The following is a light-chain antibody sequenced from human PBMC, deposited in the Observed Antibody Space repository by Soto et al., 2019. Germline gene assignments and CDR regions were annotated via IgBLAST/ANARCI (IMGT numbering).Light chain of an antibody. CDR1: QSVGSSF. CDR3: QHYHSSPRT. J-gene: IGKJ1*01. V-gene: IGKV3-20*01. CDR2: DAS. Sequence: EIVLTQSPGTLSLSPGERATLSCRASQSVGSSFLAWYQQKPGQAPRLLIYDASRRATGIPDRFSGSGSGTDFTLTISGLEPEDFAVYYSQHYHSSPRTFGQGTKVEIK.